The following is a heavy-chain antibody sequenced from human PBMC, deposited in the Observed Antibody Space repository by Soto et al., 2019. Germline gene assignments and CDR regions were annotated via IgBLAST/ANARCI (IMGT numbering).Heavy chain of an antibody. D-gene: IGHD3-10*01. V-gene: IGHV4-59*08. J-gene: IGHJ6*02. CDR3: ARHGFGPLHGRVDV. Sequence: QVQLQESGPGLVKPSETLSLTCTVSGDSLTNYYCSWFRQPPGKGLEWIGYIMYSGYSAYNLSLKRRVPMSMDTSKTQCSLILEAVTATDTAVYYCARHGFGPLHGRVDVWGQGTTVIVSS. CDR1: GDSLTNYY. CDR2: IMYSGYS.